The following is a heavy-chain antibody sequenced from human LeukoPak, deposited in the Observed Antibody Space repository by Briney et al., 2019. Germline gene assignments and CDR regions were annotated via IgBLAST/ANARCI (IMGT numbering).Heavy chain of an antibody. V-gene: IGHV4-61*08. D-gene: IGHD6-19*01. J-gene: IGHJ6*02. CDR3: ARKLGIAVGDFYYYGLDV. CDR2: IYYSGST. CDR1: GGSVNSGDSF. Sequence: SETLSLTCTVSGGSVNSGDSFWSWIRQPPGKGLEWIGNIYYSGSTNYNPSLQSRVTVSIDTSKNQFSLKVRSVTPADTAVYYCARKLGIAVGDFYYYGLDVWGQGTTVTVSS.